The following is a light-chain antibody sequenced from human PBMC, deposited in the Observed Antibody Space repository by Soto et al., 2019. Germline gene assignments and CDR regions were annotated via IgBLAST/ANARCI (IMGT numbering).Light chain of an antibody. J-gene: IGLJ3*02. Sequence: LTQPPSASGSPGQSVTISCTGTSSDIGGYNSVSWYQQHPGKAPRLMIYEVNKRPSGVPDRFSGSKSGYTASLTVSGLQTEDEAFYYCSSSAGIYHYLVFGGGTQLTVL. V-gene: IGLV2-8*01. CDR2: EVN. CDR3: SSSAGIYHYLV. CDR1: SSDIGGYNS.